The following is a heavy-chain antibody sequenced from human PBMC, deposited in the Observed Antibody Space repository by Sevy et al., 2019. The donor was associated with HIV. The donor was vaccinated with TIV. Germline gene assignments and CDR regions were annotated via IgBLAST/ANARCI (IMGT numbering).Heavy chain of an antibody. Sequence: ASVKVSSKVSGHTLSEFAMHWVRLAPGKGLEWMGTFDPEDGKTLHAQKFQGRVTMTEDTSTDTAYMEVNNLRSEETAVDYCATTKGYYDSSGYRVDSWGQGTLVTVSS. V-gene: IGHV1-24*01. J-gene: IGHJ4*02. D-gene: IGHD3-22*01. CDR3: ATTKGYYDSSGYRVDS. CDR2: FDPEDGKT. CDR1: GHTLSEFA.